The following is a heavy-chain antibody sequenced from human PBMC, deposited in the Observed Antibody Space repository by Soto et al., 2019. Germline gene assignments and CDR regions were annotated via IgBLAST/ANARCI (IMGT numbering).Heavy chain of an antibody. D-gene: IGHD2-21*02. V-gene: IGHV4-30-2*01. CDR3: ARSYSGGDAYFDY. CDR1: GGSISSGGYA. J-gene: IGHJ4*02. Sequence: LSLTCAVSGGSISSGGYAWAWIRQPPGKGLEWVGYIYQSGSTYYNPSLKSRVTIAADRSKNQFSLNLASVTAADTAVYYCARSYSGGDAYFDYWGQGTAVTVS. CDR2: IYQSGST.